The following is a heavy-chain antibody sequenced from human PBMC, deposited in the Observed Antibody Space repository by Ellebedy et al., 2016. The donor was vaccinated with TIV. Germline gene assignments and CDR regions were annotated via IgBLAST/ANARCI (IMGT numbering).Heavy chain of an antibody. Sequence: GESLKISCATSGFTFYSHDVNWVRQAPGKGLEWVSGLSGGGDCTYYADSVKGRFTVSSDKSKNMLYLKMNSLRVEDKAVYYCAKVNWFGESRKTGDYWGQGTLVTVSS. CDR2: LSGGGDCT. CDR3: AKVNWFGESRKTGDY. J-gene: IGHJ4*02. V-gene: IGHV3-23*01. CDR1: GFTFYSHD. D-gene: IGHD3-10*01.